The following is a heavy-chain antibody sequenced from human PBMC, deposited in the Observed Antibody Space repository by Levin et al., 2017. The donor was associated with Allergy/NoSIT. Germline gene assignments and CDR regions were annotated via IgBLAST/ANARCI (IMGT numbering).Heavy chain of an antibody. J-gene: IGHJ3*01. D-gene: IGHD2-15*01. CDR2: ISFDVSNK. CDR1: GFTFSTYV. CDR3: ARARGYCSGGSCFSASDAFDS. Sequence: GGSLRLSCAASGFTFSTYVMHWVRQAPGKGLEWVALISFDVSNKYYAESVMGRFTISRDNYKSKVSLQMNNLRADDTAVYYCARARGYCSGGSCFSASDAFDSWGQGTLVTVPS. V-gene: IGHV3-30*04.